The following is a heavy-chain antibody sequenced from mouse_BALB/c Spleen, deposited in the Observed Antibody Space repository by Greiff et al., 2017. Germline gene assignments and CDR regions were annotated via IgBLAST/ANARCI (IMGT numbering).Heavy chain of an antibody. V-gene: IGHV5-17*02. Sequence: EVMLVESGGGLVQPGGSRKLSCAASGFTFSSFGMHWVRQAPEKGLEWVAYISSGSSTIYYADTVKGRFTISRDNPKNTLFLQMTSLRSEDTAMYYCARSITTATGAMDYWGQGTSVTVSS. CDR3: ARSITTATGAMDY. CDR2: ISSGSSTI. CDR1: GFTFSSFG. J-gene: IGHJ4*01. D-gene: IGHD1-2*01.